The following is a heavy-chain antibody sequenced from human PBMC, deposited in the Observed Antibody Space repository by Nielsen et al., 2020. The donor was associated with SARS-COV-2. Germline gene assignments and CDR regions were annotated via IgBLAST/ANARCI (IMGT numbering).Heavy chain of an antibody. V-gene: IGHV3-21*01. J-gene: IGHJ4*02. Sequence: GGSLRLSCAASGFTFSSYSMNWVRQAPGKGLEWVSSISSSSSYIYYADSVKGRFTISRDNAKNSLYLQMNSLRAEDTAVYYCAKGGEQWLVLGSYFDYWGQGTLVTVSS. CDR1: GFTFSSYS. D-gene: IGHD6-19*01. CDR3: AKGGEQWLVLGSYFDY. CDR2: ISSSSSYI.